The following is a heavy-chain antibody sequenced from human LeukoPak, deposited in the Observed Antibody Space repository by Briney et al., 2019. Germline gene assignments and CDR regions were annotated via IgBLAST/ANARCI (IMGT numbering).Heavy chain of an antibody. CDR1: GFSFDDYA. D-gene: IGHD3-22*01. V-gene: IGHV3-9*03. J-gene: IGHJ3*02. CDR3: AKDTSAYYDSTRRAFDI. Sequence: PGGSLRLSCAASGFSFDDYAMHWVRQPPGKGLEWVSGISWNSGGIGYADSVKGRFTISRDNAKKSLYLQMNSLRAEDMALYCCAKDTSAYYDSTRRAFDIWGQGTMVTVSS. CDR2: ISWNSGGI.